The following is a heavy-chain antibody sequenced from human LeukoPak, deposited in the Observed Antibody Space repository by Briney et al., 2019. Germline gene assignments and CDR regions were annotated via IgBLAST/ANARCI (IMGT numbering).Heavy chain of an antibody. CDR2: ISAYNGNT. Sequence: ASVKVSCKASGYTFTSYGTSWVRQAPGQGLEWMGWISAYNGNTNYAQKLQGRVTMTTDTSASTAYMELRSLRSDDTAVYYCARATTVVTPLGYWGQGTLVTVSS. CDR3: ARATTVVTPLGY. J-gene: IGHJ4*02. D-gene: IGHD4-23*01. V-gene: IGHV1-18*01. CDR1: GYTFTSYG.